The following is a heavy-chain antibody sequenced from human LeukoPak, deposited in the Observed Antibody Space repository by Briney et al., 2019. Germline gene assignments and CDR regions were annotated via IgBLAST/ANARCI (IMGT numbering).Heavy chain of an antibody. J-gene: IGHJ4*02. Sequence: GGSLRLSCAASGFTFSSYAMSWVRQAPGKGLEWVSAISGSGGSTYYADSVKGRFTISRDNSKNTLYLQMSSLRAEDTAVYYCAKGKGYSYGYFDYWGQGTLVTVSS. V-gene: IGHV3-23*01. CDR1: GFTFSSYA. D-gene: IGHD5-18*01. CDR2: ISGSGGST. CDR3: AKGKGYSYGYFDY.